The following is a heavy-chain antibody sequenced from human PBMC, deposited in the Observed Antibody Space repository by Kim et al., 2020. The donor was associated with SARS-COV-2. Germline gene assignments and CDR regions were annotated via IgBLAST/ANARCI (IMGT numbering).Heavy chain of an antibody. V-gene: IGHV3-21*01. D-gene: IGHD4-17*01. CDR3: ARDVMEPYGGNSASSPYYYYGMDV. CDR1: GFTFSSYS. Sequence: GGSLRLSCAASGFTFSSYSMNWVRQAPGKGLEWVSSISSSSSYIYYADSVKGRFTISRDNAKNSLYLQMNSLRAEDTAVYYCARDVMEPYGGNSASSPYYYYGMDVWGQGTTVTVSS. J-gene: IGHJ6*02. CDR2: ISSSSSYI.